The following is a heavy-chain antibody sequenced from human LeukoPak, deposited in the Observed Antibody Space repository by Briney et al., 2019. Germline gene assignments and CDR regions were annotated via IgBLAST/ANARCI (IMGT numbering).Heavy chain of an antibody. J-gene: IGHJ4*02. D-gene: IGHD4-11*01. CDR3: ATENLPTTVTTNPKLDY. CDR2: FDPEDGET. CDR1: GYTLTELS. Sequence: ASVKVSCKVSGYTLTELSMHWVRQAPGKGLEWMGGFDPEDGETIYAQKFQGRVTMTEDTSTDTAYMELSSLRSEDTAVYYCATENLPTTVTTNPKLDYCGQGALGTVSS. V-gene: IGHV1-24*01.